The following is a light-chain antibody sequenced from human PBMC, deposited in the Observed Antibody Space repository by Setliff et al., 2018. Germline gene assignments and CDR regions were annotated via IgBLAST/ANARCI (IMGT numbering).Light chain of an antibody. Sequence: QSALTQPLSVSGSPGQSVTISCTGTSSDVGNYNYVSWYQQHPGKAPKPMISDVSQRPSGVPDRFSGSKSGNTASLTISGLQSEDEADYYCCSYAGSYVFGPGTKVTVL. CDR2: DVS. V-gene: IGLV2-11*01. J-gene: IGLJ1*01. CDR3: CSYAGSYV. CDR1: SSDVGNYNY.